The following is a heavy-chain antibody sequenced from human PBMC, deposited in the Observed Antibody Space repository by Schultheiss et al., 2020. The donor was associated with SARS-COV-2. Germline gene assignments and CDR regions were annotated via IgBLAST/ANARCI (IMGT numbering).Heavy chain of an antibody. V-gene: IGHV4-59*12. D-gene: IGHD2-15*01. CDR1: GGSISSYY. J-gene: IGHJ4*02. CDR2: IDYSGST. Sequence: SETLSLTCTVSGGSISSYYWSWIRQPPGKGLEWIGYIDYSGSTNYNPSLKSRVTISVDTSKNQFSLGLSSVTAADTAVYYRARREYTGDIFDYWGQGTLVTVSS. CDR3: ARREYTGDIFDY.